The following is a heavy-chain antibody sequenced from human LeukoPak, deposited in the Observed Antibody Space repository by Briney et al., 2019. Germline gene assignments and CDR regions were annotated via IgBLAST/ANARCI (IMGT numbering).Heavy chain of an antibody. CDR3: ASSYYYDSSGYSGPWFDP. CDR2: ISSSSSYI. CDR1: GFTFSSYW. Sequence: GGSLRLSCAASGFTFSSYWMNWVRQAPGKGLEWVSSISSSSSYIYYADSVKGRFTISRDNAKNSLYLQMNSLRAEDTAVYYCASSYYYDSSGYSGPWFDPWGQGTLVTVSS. J-gene: IGHJ5*02. D-gene: IGHD3-22*01. V-gene: IGHV3-21*01.